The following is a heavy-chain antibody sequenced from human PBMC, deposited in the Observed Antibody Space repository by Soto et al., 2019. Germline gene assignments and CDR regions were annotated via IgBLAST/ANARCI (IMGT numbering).Heavy chain of an antibody. CDR3: TRPPSVADGDDFDY. CDR2: IRDKANHYAT. CDR1: GFSFSDSA. Sequence: EVLLVESGGDLVQPGGSLKLSCKVSGFSFSDSAMHWVRQASGKGLEWVGHIRDKANHYATAYAASLKQRFLISRDDSENTVYLQMNSLKTDDTAGYYCTRPPSVADGDDFDYWGRGTLVTVSS. V-gene: IGHV3-73*02. D-gene: IGHD1-26*01. J-gene: IGHJ4*02.